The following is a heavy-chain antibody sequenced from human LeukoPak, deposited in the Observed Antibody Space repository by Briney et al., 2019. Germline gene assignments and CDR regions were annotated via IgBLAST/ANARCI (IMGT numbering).Heavy chain of an antibody. Sequence: GGSLRLSCTASGFTFGGCAMSWFRQAPGKGLEWVGFIRSKAYGGTTEYAASVKGRFNISRDDSKSIAYLQMNSLKTEDTAVYYCTRVVHYYDSSGYYIGDYWGQGTLVTVSS. CDR2: IRSKAYGGTT. D-gene: IGHD3-22*01. J-gene: IGHJ4*02. V-gene: IGHV3-49*03. CDR3: TRVVHYYDSSGYYIGDY. CDR1: GFTFGGCA.